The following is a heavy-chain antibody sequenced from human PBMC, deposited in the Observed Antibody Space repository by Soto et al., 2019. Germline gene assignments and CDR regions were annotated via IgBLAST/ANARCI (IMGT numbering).Heavy chain of an antibody. Sequence: GGSLRLSCAASGFTFSSYAMSWVRQAPGKGLEWVSSISGSGGSTYYADSVKGRFTISRDNSKNTLYLQMNSLIAEDTSVYYCATRLTTHDYGDFFDSWGQGTLVTVSS. J-gene: IGHJ4*02. D-gene: IGHD4-17*01. V-gene: IGHV3-23*01. CDR3: ATRLTTHDYGDFFDS. CDR1: GFTFSSYA. CDR2: ISGSGGST.